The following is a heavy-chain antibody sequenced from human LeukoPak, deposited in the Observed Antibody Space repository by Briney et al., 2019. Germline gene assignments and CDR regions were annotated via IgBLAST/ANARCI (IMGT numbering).Heavy chain of an antibody. CDR3: AKDRHSSSWYDY. J-gene: IGHJ4*02. D-gene: IGHD6-13*01. CDR2: ISSSGSTI. CDR1: GFTFSDYY. V-gene: IGHV3-11*01. Sequence: GGSLRLSCAASGFTFSDYYMSWIRQAPGKGLEWVSYISSSGSTIYYADSVKGRFTISRDNAKNSLYLQMNSLRAEDTAVYYCAKDRHSSSWYDYWGQGTLVTVSS.